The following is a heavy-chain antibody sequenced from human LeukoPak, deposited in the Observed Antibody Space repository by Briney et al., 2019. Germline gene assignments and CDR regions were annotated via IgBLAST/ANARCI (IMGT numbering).Heavy chain of an antibody. Sequence: GGSLRLSCAASGFTFSSYGMHWVRQAPGKGLEWVAFIRYDGSNKYYADSVKGRFTISRDNSKNTLYLQMNSLRAEDTAVYYCAKGRESFIAAAGFDYWGQGTLVTVSS. CDR1: GFTFSSYG. CDR3: AKGRESFIAAAGFDY. D-gene: IGHD6-13*01. J-gene: IGHJ4*02. V-gene: IGHV3-30*02. CDR2: IRYDGSNK.